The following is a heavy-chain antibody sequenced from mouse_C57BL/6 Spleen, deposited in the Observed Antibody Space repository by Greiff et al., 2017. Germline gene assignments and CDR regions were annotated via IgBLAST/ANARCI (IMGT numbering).Heavy chain of an antibody. D-gene: IGHD2-4*01. CDR2: ISYDGSN. CDR3: ARGDYDGFDY. J-gene: IGHJ2*01. Sequence: VQLKESGPGLVKPSQSLSLTCSVTGYSITSGYYWNWIRQFPGNKLEWMGYISYDGSNNYNPSLKNLISITRDTSKNQFFLKLKSVTTEDTATYYCARGDYDGFDYWGQGTTLTVSS. V-gene: IGHV3-6*01. CDR1: GYSITSGYY.